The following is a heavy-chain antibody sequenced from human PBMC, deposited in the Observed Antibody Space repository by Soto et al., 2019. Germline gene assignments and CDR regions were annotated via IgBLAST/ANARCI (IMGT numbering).Heavy chain of an antibody. CDR3: ARLLYYYDTGGYSH. J-gene: IGHJ4*02. CDR1: GFTFRSYS. V-gene: IGHV3-21*01. Sequence: PWGSLRLSTAASGFTFRSYSMNWVRKAPGKGLEWVSSISSSSSYIYYADSVKGRFTISRDNAKNSLYLQMNSLRAEDTAVYYCARLLYYYDTGGYSHWGQGTLVTVSS. D-gene: IGHD3-22*01. CDR2: ISSSSSYI.